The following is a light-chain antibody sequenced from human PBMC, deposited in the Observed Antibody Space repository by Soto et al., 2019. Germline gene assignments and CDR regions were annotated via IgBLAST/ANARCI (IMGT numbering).Light chain of an antibody. CDR3: QQYGSSPRT. V-gene: IGKV1-6*01. J-gene: IGKJ4*01. Sequence: AIQMTLSPSSLSAYVGDRVTISCRASQGIGNALGWYQQKPGKPPKVLIYGASNLQSGVPPRFSASGSGTDFTLTIRRLEPEDFAVYYCQQYGSSPRTFGGGTKVDIK. CDR1: QGIGNA. CDR2: GAS.